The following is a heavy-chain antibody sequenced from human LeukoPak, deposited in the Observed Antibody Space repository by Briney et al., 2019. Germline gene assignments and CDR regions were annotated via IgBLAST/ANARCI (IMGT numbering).Heavy chain of an antibody. CDR1: GGSISPYF. CDR2: ISYSGST. V-gene: IGHV4-59*01. CDR3: AVKDLRGVTNLDP. J-gene: IGHJ5*02. D-gene: IGHD3-10*01. Sequence: SETLSLTCTVSGGSISPYFWSWIRQPPGKGLEWIGYISYSGSTNYNPSLKSRVTISVDTSKNQFSLQLSSVTAADTAVYYRAVKDLRGVTNLDPWGQGTLVTVSS.